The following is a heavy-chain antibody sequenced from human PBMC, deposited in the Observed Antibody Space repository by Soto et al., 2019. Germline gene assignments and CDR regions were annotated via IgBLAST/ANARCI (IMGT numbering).Heavy chain of an antibody. J-gene: IGHJ4*02. V-gene: IGHV3-9*01. D-gene: IGHD6-13*01. CDR3: AKAPLIAAASHFDY. CDR1: GFTFDDYA. CDR2: ISWNSGSI. Sequence: GGSLRLSCAASGFTFDDYAMHWVRQAPGKGLEWVSGISWNSGSIGYADSVKGRFTISRDNAKNSLYLQMNSLRAEDTALYYCAKAPLIAAASHFDYWGQGTLVTVSS.